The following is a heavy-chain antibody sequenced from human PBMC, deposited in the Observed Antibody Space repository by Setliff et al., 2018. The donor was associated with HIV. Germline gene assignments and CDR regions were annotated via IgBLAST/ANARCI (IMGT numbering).Heavy chain of an antibody. CDR1: GFPFSRDW. CDR2: INYDGTGT. V-gene: IGHV3-74*01. J-gene: IGHJ3*02. D-gene: IGHD3-16*01. CDR3: ARDLGIGGAFNI. Sequence: GGSLRLSCTTSGFPFSRDWIHWVRQAPGKGLVWVSRINYDGTGTTYADSVKGRFTISRDNTKNSLYLQMNSLRAEDSAVYYCARDLGIGGAFNIWGQGTMVTVSS.